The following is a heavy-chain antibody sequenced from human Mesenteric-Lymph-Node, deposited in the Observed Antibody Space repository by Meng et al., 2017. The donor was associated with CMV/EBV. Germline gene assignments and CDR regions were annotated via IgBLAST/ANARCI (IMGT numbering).Heavy chain of an antibody. Sequence: VQLQESGPGLVKPSETLSLTCIVSGVSVTSGAYHWSVIRRSPGKGLEWIGYIYGTGITIYNPSLKSRVTILLETSKNQFSLKLNSVTTADTAVYYCAKSRSSTPGIIDDWGQGTLVTVSS. CDR2: IYGTGIT. CDR1: GVSVTSGAYH. V-gene: IGHV4-61*08. CDR3: AKSRSSTPGIIDD. D-gene: IGHD4-23*01. J-gene: IGHJ4*02.